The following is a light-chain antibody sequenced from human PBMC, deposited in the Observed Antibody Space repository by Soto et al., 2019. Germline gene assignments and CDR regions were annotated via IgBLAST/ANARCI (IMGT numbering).Light chain of an antibody. V-gene: IGKV3-15*01. J-gene: IGKJ3*01. CDR2: GAS. Sequence: EIVMTQSPATLSVSPGERATLSCRASQSVTSNLAWYQQKPGQAPSLLIYGASTRATGIPARFSGSGSGTEFTLTIRSLQSEDFAVYYCQQYNNWHTFGPGTKVDIK. CDR1: QSVTSN. CDR3: QQYNNWHT.